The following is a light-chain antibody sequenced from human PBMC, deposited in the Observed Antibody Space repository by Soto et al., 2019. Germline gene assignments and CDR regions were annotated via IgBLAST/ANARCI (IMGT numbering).Light chain of an antibody. CDR1: SSNIGSNN. Sequence: QSVLTQTPSASGTPGQRVNISCSGSSSNIGSNNVNWYQQLPGTAPKLLIYSNNQRPSGVPDRFSGSKSGTSASLAISGLQSEDEADYYCEAWHDSLNGVVFRGGTKLTVL. V-gene: IGLV1-44*01. CDR3: EAWHDSLNGVV. CDR2: SNN. J-gene: IGLJ2*01.